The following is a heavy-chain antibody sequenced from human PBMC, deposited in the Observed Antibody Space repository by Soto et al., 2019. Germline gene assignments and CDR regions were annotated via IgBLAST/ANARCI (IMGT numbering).Heavy chain of an antibody. V-gene: IGHV4-30-4*01. D-gene: IGHD3-10*01. J-gene: IGHJ5*02. CDR2: IYYSGST. Sequence: KTSETLSLTCTVSGGSISSGDYYWSWPRQPPGKGLEWIGFIYYSGSTYSNPSLKSRVSISVDTSKDQFSLKLSSVTAADTAVYYCARGLMRITVVRGSECWFDPWGQGTLVTVSS. CDR1: GGSISSGDYY. CDR3: ARGLMRITVVRGSECWFDP.